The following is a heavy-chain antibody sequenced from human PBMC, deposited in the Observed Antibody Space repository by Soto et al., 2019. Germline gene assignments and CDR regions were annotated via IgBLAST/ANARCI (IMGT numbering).Heavy chain of an antibody. CDR3: ARDLQGGYSYGPGGFDP. V-gene: IGHV4-61*01. D-gene: IGHD5-18*01. Sequence: SETLSLTCTVSGGSVSSGSYYWSWIRQPPGKGLEWIGYIYYSGSTNYNPSLKSRVTISVDTSKNQFSLKLSSVTAADTAVYYCARDLQGGYSYGPGGFDPWGQGTLVTVSS. CDR1: GGSVSSGSYY. CDR2: IYYSGST. J-gene: IGHJ5*02.